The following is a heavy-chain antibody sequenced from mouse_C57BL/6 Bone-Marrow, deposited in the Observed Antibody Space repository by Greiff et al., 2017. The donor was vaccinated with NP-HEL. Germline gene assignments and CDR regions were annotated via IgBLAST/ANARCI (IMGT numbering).Heavy chain of an antibody. J-gene: IGHJ2*01. CDR3: AFYYYGRGY. CDR2: IDPSDSYP. V-gene: IGHV1-50*01. D-gene: IGHD1-1*01. Sequence: QVQLQQPGAELVKPGASVKLSCKASGYTFTSYWMQWVKQRPGPGLEWIGEIDPSDSYPNYNQKFKGKATLTVDTSSSTAYMQLSSLTSEDSAVYYCAFYYYGRGYWGQGTTLTVSS. CDR1: GYTFTSYW.